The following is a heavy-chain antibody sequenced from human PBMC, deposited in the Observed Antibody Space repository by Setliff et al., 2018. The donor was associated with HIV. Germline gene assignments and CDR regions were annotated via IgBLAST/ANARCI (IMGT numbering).Heavy chain of an antibody. D-gene: IGHD6-19*01. J-gene: IGHJ4*02. Sequence: PSETLSLTCTVSGGSISSHYWSWIRQPPGKGLEWIGSIYYSGSTYDPSLKSRITISVDTSKNQFSLKLTSVTAADMGVYYCARGRKKTLAVSGTRYFDFWGQGTLVTVSS. CDR3: ARGRKKTLAVSGTRYFDF. CDR1: GGSISSHY. CDR2: IYYSGST. V-gene: IGHV4-59*11.